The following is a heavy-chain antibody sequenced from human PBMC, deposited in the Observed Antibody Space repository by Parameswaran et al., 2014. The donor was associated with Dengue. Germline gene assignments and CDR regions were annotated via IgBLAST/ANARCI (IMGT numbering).Heavy chain of an antibody. D-gene: IGHD3-3*01. J-gene: IGHJ6*03. CDR1: GGSISSYY. V-gene: IGHV4-59*01. CDR3: ARITIPSGPRNYYYYMDV. Sequence: SETLSLTCTASGGSISSYYWSWIRQPPGKGLEWIGYIYYSGSTNYNPSLKSRVTISVDTSKNQFSLKLSSVTAADTAVYYCARITIPSGPRNYYYYMDVWGQGTTVTVSS. CDR2: IYYSGST.